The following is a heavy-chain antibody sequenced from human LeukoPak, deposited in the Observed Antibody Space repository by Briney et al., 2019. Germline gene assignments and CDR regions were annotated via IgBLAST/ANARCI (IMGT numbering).Heavy chain of an antibody. CDR3: ASLPLGYGDPFYYYYYMDV. CDR1: GGSISSSSYY. J-gene: IGHJ6*03. CDR2: IYYSGST. V-gene: IGHV4-39*01. Sequence: SETLSLTCTVSGGSISSSSYYWGWIGQPPGKGLVWFGSIYYSGSTYYNPSLKSRVTISVDTSKNQFSLKLSSVTAADTAVYYCASLPLGYGDPFYYYYYMDVWGKGTTVTVSS. D-gene: IGHD4-17*01.